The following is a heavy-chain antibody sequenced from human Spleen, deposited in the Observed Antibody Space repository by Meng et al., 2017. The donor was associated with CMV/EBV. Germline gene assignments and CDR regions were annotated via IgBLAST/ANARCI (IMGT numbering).Heavy chain of an antibody. CDR2: IKSDDSSA. CDR1: GFTFSSYW. Sequence: GESLKISCAASGFTFSSYWMHWVRQAPGKGLVWVSRIKSDDSSASYADSVKGRFTISRDNAKNTLYLQMNSLRAEDTAVYYCAKGDGQWLVRWFDPWGQGTLVTVSS. D-gene: IGHD6-19*01. J-gene: IGHJ5*02. CDR3: AKGDGQWLVRWFDP. V-gene: IGHV3-74*01.